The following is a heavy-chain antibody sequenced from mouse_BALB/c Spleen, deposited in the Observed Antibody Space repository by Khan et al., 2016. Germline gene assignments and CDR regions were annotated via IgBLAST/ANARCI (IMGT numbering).Heavy chain of an antibody. V-gene: IGHV1-26*01. CDR3: AITVLLPDCFDY. CDR2: VNPNNGGT. CDR1: GYSFTGYY. Sequence: EVPLQQSGPDLVKPGASVKISFKASGYSFTGYYIHWVKQSHGKSLEWIGRVNPNNGGTRYNQKFKDKAIVTVDMSSSTADSEFRSLTSVDSAVYDWAITVLLPDCFDYCGQGTTLTVSS. J-gene: IGHJ2*01. D-gene: IGHD2-10*01.